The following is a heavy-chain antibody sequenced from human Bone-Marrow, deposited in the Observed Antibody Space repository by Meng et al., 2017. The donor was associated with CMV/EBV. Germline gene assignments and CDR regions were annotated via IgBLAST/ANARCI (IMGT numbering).Heavy chain of an antibody. CDR3: ARGWSYCSTTSCSNGDYYYYYGMDV. V-gene: IGHV4-34*01. CDR1: GGSFSGYY. Sequence: SETLSLTCAVYGGSFSGYYWNWIRQPPGKGLEWIGEINHSGSTNYNPSLKSRVIISVDTSKNQFSLKLSSVTAADTAVYFCARGWSYCSTTSCSNGDYYYYYGMDVWGQGTTVTGSS. CDR2: INHSGST. J-gene: IGHJ6*01. D-gene: IGHD2-2*01.